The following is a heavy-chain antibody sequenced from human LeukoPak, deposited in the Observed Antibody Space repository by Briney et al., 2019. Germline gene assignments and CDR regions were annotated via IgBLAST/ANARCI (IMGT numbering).Heavy chain of an antibody. CDR3: ARRPGN. V-gene: IGHV3-53*01. CDR2: IYSGGAI. J-gene: IGHJ4*02. D-gene: IGHD1-14*01. Sequence: GGSLRLSCVASGFAVGSNYMSWVRQAPGKGLEWVSLIYSGGAIRYADSVKGRFTISRDSSKDTLFLQMNDLTVEDTARYYCARRPGNWGQGILVTVSS. CDR1: GFAVGSNY.